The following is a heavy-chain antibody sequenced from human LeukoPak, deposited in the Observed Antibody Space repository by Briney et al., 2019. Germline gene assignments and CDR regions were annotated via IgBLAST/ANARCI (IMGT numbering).Heavy chain of an antibody. J-gene: IGHJ4*02. CDR1: GYTFTNYA. Sequence: ASVKVSCKASGYTFTNYAISWVRQAPGEGGEGMGWISAYNDNTNYAQKFQGRVTTTTDTSTTTAYLELRSLRSDDTAVYYCARAPMAAATRVDYWGQGTLVTVSS. CDR2: ISAYNDNT. V-gene: IGHV1-18*01. CDR3: ARAPMAAATRVDY. D-gene: IGHD2-15*01.